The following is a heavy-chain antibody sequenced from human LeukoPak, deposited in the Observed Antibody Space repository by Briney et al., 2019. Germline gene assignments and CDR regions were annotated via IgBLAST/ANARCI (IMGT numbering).Heavy chain of an antibody. J-gene: IGHJ5*02. Sequence: SETLSLTCTVSGGSISSYYWSWIRQPPGKGLEWIGYIYYSGSTNYNPSLKSRVTISVDTSKNQFSLKLSSVTAADTAVYYCAREGGIAAAVNWFDPWGQGTLVTVSS. CDR3: AREGGIAAAVNWFDP. CDR2: IYYSGST. CDR1: GGSISSYY. D-gene: IGHD6-13*01. V-gene: IGHV4-59*12.